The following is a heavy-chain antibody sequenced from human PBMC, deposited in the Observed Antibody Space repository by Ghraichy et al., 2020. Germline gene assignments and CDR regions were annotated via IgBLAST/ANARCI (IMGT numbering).Heavy chain of an antibody. Sequence: ASVKVSCKASGYTFTGYYMHWVRQAPGQGLEWMGWINPNSGGTNYAQKFQGRVTMTRDTSISTAYMELSRLRSDDTAVYYCARDPRFDCSGGSCYSTGYYYYYGMDVWGQGTTVTVSS. J-gene: IGHJ6*02. CDR1: GYTFTGYY. V-gene: IGHV1-2*02. CDR2: INPNSGGT. D-gene: IGHD2-15*01. CDR3: ARDPRFDCSGGSCYSTGYYYYYGMDV.